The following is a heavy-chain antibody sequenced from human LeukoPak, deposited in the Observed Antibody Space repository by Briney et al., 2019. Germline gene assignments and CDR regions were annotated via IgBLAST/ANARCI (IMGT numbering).Heavy chain of an antibody. CDR1: GFTFDDYA. D-gene: IGHD3-22*01. CDR3: ARRVHYYDSSGYYYVRVGGSWIDY. V-gene: IGHV3-9*01. CDR2: ISWNSGSI. Sequence: PGGSLRLSCAASGFTFDDYAMHWVRQAPGKGLEWVSGISWNSGSIGYADSVKGRFTISRDNAKNTLYLRMNSLRAEDTAVYYCARRVHYYDSSGYYYVRVGGSWIDYWGQGTLVTVSS. J-gene: IGHJ4*02.